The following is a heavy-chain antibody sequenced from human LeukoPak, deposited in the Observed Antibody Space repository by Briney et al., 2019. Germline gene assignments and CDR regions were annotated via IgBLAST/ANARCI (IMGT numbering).Heavy chain of an antibody. Sequence: PRGSLRLSCAASGFTFSSYEMNWVRQAPGKGLEWVSYISSSGSTIYYADSVKGRFTISRDNAKNSLYLQMNSLRAEDTAVYYCASGRYCSSTSCWYYYGMDVWGQGTTVTVSS. CDR3: ASGRYCSSTSCWYYYGMDV. J-gene: IGHJ6*02. CDR1: GFTFSSYE. D-gene: IGHD2-2*01. V-gene: IGHV3-48*03. CDR2: ISSSGSTI.